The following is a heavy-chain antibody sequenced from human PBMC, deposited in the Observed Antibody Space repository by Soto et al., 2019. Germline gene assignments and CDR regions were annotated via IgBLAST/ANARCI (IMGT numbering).Heavy chain of an antibody. CDR3: TTGNMVRGVMNSYYYGMDV. V-gene: IGHV3-15*01. CDR1: GFTFSTYS. Sequence: GGSLRLSCAASGFTFSTYSINWVRQAPGKGLEWVGRIKSKTDGGTTDYAAPVKGRFTISRDDSKNTLYLQMNSLKTEDTAVYYCTTGNMVRGVMNSYYYGMDVWGQGTTVTVSS. D-gene: IGHD3-10*01. CDR2: IKSKTDGGTT. J-gene: IGHJ6*02.